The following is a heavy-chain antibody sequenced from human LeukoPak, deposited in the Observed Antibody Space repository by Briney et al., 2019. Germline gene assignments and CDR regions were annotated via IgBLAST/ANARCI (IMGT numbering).Heavy chain of an antibody. Sequence: PSETLSLTCAVSGGSISSSNWWSWVRQPPGKGLEWIGEIYHSGSTNYNPSLKSRVTISVDKSKNQFSLKLSSVTAADTAVYYCARERTSHYSYYYYYMDVWGKGTTVTVSS. CDR3: ARERTSHYSYYYYYMDV. J-gene: IGHJ6*03. CDR1: GGSISSSNW. CDR2: IYHSGST. V-gene: IGHV4-4*02. D-gene: IGHD1-14*01.